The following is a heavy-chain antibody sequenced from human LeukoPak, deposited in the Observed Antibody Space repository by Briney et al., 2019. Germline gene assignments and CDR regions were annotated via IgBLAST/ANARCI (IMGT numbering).Heavy chain of an antibody. D-gene: IGHD3-22*01. J-gene: IGHJ4*02. CDR2: ISGSGGST. V-gene: IGHV3-23*01. Sequence: GGSLRLSCAASGFTFSSYAMRWGRQAPGPGLEWGSAISGSGGSTYYADSVKGRFTISRDNSKNTLYLQMNSLRAEDTAVYYCAKGAMIVVVISAHFDYWGQGTLVTVSS. CDR1: GFTFSSYA. CDR3: AKGAMIVVVISAHFDY.